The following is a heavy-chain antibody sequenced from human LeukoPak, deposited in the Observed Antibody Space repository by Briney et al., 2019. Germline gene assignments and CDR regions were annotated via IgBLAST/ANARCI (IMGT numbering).Heavy chain of an antibody. CDR2: IYYSGTT. D-gene: IGHD5-18*01. V-gene: IGHV4-39*07. CDR3: ARGRIQLWYIFY. CDR1: GGSISSSSNY. Sequence: SETLSLTCTVSGGSISSSSNYWGWIRQPPGKGLEWIGSIYYSGTTYYNPSLKSRVTISVDTSKNQFSLKLSSVTAADTAVYYCARGRIQLWYIFYWGQGTLVTVSS. J-gene: IGHJ4*02.